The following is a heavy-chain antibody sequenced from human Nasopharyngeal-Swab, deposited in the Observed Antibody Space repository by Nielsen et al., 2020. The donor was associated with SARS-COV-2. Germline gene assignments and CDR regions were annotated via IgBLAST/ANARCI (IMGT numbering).Heavy chain of an antibody. Sequence: WVRQAPGQGLEWMGWMNPNSGNTGYAQKFQGRVTMTRNTSISTAYMELSSLRSEDTAVYYCARALTVDTAMVIYYYYYGMDVWGQGTTVTVSS. V-gene: IGHV1-8*01. D-gene: IGHD5-18*01. CDR3: ARALTVDTAMVIYYYYYGMDV. CDR2: MNPNSGNT. J-gene: IGHJ6*02.